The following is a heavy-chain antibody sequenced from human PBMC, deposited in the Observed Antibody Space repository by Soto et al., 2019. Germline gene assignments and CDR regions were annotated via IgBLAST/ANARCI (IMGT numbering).Heavy chain of an antibody. V-gene: IGHV1-46*01. CDR3: ARSSGSLGSYYYYGMDV. CDR2: INPSGGST. J-gene: IGHJ6*02. Sequence: QVQLVQSGAEVKKPGASVKVSCKASGYTFTSYYMHWVRQAPGQGLEWMGIINPSGGSTSYAQKFQGRVTMTRDTSTSTVYMELSSLRSEDTAVYYCARSSGSLGSYYYYGMDVWGQGTTFTVSS. CDR1: GYTFTSYY. D-gene: IGHD1-26*01.